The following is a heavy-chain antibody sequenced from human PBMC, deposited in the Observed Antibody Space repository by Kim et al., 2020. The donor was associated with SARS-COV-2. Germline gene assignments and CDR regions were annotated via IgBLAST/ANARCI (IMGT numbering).Heavy chain of an antibody. CDR1: GGTFSSYA. CDR2: IIPIFGTA. J-gene: IGHJ5*02. Sequence: SVKVSCKASGGTFSSYAISWVRQAPGQGLEWMGGIIPIFGTANYAQKFQGRVTITADESTSTAYMELSSLRSEDTAVYYCARERVAYYYDSSGYYNWFDPWGQGTLVTVSS. D-gene: IGHD3-22*01. CDR3: ARERVAYYYDSSGYYNWFDP. V-gene: IGHV1-69*13.